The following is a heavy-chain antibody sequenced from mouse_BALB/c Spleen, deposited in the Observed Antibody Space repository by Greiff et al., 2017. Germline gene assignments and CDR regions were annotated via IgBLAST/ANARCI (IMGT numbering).Heavy chain of an antibody. CDR1: GFTFSSYT. V-gene: IGHV5-6-4*01. CDR3: TRDNGSDAMDY. J-gene: IGHJ4*01. CDR2: ISSGGSYT. Sequence: VQLKESGGGLVKPGGSLKLSCAASGFTFSSYTMSWVRQTPEKRLEWVATISSGGSYTYYPDSVKGRFTISRDNAKNTLYLQMSSLKSEDTAMYYCTRDNGSDAMDYWGQGTSVTVSS.